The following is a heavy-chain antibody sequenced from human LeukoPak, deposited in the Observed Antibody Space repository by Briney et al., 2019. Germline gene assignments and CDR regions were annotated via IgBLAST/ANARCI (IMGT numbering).Heavy chain of an antibody. CDR1: GFTFSNAW. CDR2: IYAGGST. Sequence: GGSLRLSCAASGFTFSNAWMSWVRQAPGKGLEWVSIIYAGGSTVLTDSVKGRFTISRDDSKNTLYLQMNSLRGEDTAVYYCARHDNIQGYMDVWGTGTTVTV. J-gene: IGHJ6*03. V-gene: IGHV3-66*02. D-gene: IGHD1-1*01. CDR3: ARHDNIQGYMDV.